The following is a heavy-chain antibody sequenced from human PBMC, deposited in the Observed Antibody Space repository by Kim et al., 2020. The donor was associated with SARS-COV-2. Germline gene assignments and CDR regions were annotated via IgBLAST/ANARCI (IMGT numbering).Heavy chain of an antibody. D-gene: IGHD3-9*01. CDR2: ITSTGRST. Sequence: GGSLRLSCSASGFAFSSYAMGWVRQAPGRGLEWVSGITSTGRSTHYADSVKGRFTISRDNAKNTLYLQMNSLGVEDTAMYYCAKDLRWTEYYEILTTYYFDYWGQGTLVTVSS. CDR3: AKDLRWTEYYEILTTYYFDY. J-gene: IGHJ4*02. V-gene: IGHV3-23*01. CDR1: GFAFSSYA.